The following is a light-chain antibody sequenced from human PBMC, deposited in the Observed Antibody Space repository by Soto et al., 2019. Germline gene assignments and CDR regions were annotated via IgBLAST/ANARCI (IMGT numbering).Light chain of an antibody. Sequence: IVVTQSPATLSLFPGERATLSCRASQSVSSSLAGYQQKPGQLPRILIYGASNRATGIPARFSGSGSGTDFTLTISSLEPEDVGVYYCQQRSGWPLTFGGGTKVDIK. CDR2: GAS. CDR3: QQRSGWPLT. V-gene: IGKV3-11*01. CDR1: QSVSSS. J-gene: IGKJ4*01.